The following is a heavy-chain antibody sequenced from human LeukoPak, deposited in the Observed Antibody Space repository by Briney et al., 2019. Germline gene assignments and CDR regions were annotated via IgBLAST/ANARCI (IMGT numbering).Heavy chain of an antibody. CDR2: INSDSSLM. V-gene: IGHV3-21*01. J-gene: IGHJ4*02. CDR1: GFTFSSYS. Sequence: GGSLRLSCAAPGFTFSSYSMNWVRQAPGKGLEWVSSINSDSSLMFYAESVKGRFTISRDNARNSLYLQMNSLRAEDTAVYYCIRDLFDDYSLDYWGQGALVTVSS. CDR3: IRDLFDDYSLDY. D-gene: IGHD3-16*01.